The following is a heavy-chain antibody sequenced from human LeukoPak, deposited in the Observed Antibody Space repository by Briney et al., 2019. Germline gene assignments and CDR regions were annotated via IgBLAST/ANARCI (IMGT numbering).Heavy chain of an antibody. V-gene: IGHV4-59*01. CDR1: GGSISYYY. CDR2: IYYSGST. CDR3: ARVSRYSYGYVYDY. J-gene: IGHJ4*02. D-gene: IGHD5-18*01. Sequence: PSETLSLTCTVSGGSISYYYWSWIRQPPGKGLEWIGYIYYSGSTNYNPSLKSRVTISVDTSKNQFSLKLSSVTAADTAVYYCARVSRYSYGYVYDYWGQGTLVTVSS.